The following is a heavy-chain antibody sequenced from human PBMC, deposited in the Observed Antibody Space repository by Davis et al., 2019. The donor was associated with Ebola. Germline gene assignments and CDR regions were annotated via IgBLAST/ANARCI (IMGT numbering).Heavy chain of an antibody. CDR2: IYPGDSDT. Sequence: GESLKISCQASGYSFTFFWIGWVRQVPGRGLEWMAIIYPGDSDTRYSPSFRGQVTISADKSTTTAYLQWSSLRASDTATYYCARLRGTTGFNFWGQGTLVTVSS. D-gene: IGHD1-1*01. CDR3: ARLRGTTGFNF. J-gene: IGHJ4*02. V-gene: IGHV5-51*01. CDR1: GYSFTFFW.